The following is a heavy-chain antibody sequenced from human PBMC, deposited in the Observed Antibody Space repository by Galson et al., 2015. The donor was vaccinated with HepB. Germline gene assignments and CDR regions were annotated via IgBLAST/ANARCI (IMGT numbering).Heavy chain of an antibody. Sequence: SLRLSCAASGFTFSDYYMSWIRQAPGKGLEWVSYISSSSSYTNYADSVKGRFTISRDNAKNSLYLQMNSLRAEDTAVYYCARILWELLAYGMDVWGQGTTVTASS. CDR2: ISSSSSYT. J-gene: IGHJ6*02. CDR3: ARILWELLAYGMDV. D-gene: IGHD1-26*01. CDR1: GFTFSDYY. V-gene: IGHV3-11*06.